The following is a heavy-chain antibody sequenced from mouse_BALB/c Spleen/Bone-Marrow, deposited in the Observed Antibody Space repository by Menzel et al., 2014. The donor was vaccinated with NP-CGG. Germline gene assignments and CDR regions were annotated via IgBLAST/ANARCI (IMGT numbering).Heavy chain of an antibody. CDR2: ILPGSGNT. CDR1: GYTFSSYW. J-gene: IGHJ4*01. D-gene: IGHD1-1*01. V-gene: IGHV1-9*01. CDR3: AREDITTVVEMDY. Sequence: QVQLQQSGAELMKPGASVKISCKATGYTFSSYWIEWVKQRPGHGLEWIGEILPGSGNTNYNEKFKGKATFTADTSSNTAYMQLSSLTSEDYAVYYCAREDITTVVEMDYWGQGTSVTVSS.